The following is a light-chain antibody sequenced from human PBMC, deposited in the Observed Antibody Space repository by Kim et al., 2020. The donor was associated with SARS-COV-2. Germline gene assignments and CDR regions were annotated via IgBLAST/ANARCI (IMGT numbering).Light chain of an antibody. J-gene: IGKJ1*01. Sequence: SPGERATLSCRASQSVNNNYLAWYQQKPGQAPRLLIFGASSRATGTPDRFSGTGSGTDFTLTINRLEPEDFVVYYCLQYGTSPRTFGQGTKVDIK. CDR3: LQYGTSPRT. V-gene: IGKV3-20*01. CDR1: QSVNNNY. CDR2: GAS.